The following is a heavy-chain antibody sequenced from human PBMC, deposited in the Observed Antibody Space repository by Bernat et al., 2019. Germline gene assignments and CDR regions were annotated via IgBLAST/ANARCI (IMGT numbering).Heavy chain of an antibody. CDR1: GFTFSSYW. V-gene: IGHV3-7*01. CDR3: ARDHVEMATTDAFDI. D-gene: IGHD5-24*01. Sequence: EVQLLESGGGLVQPGGSLRLSCAASGFTFSSYWMSWVRQAPGKGLEWVANIKQDGSEKYYVDSVKGRFTISRDNAKNSLYLQMNSLRAEDTAVYYCARDHVEMATTDAFDIWGQGTMVTVSS. CDR2: IKQDGSEK. J-gene: IGHJ3*02.